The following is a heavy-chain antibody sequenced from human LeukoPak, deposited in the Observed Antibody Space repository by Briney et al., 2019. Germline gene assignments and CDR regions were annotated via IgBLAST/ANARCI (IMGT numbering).Heavy chain of an antibody. CDR3: ARLVVDLPADWFDP. D-gene: IGHD2-15*01. CDR1: GFTFRNYA. J-gene: IGHJ5*02. Sequence: GGSLRLSCVAPGFTFRNYAMTWVRQTPGKGLEWVATIGTTINGTYYADSVRGRFTIARDNPRDTLHLYMNSLSAEDTALYYCARLVVDLPADWFDPWGKGTVVIVSS. V-gene: IGHV3-23*05. CDR2: IGTTINGT.